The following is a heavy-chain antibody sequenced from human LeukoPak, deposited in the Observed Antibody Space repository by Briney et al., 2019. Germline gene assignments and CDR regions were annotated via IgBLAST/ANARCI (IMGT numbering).Heavy chain of an antibody. V-gene: IGHV4-39*07. D-gene: IGHD3-10*01. CDR1: GGSISSSSYY. CDR3: ARWGSMVRGVIKLNNWFDP. Sequence: NPSETLSLTCTVSGGSISSSSYYWGWIRQPPGKGLEWIGSIYYSGSTYYNPSLKSRVTISVDTSKNQFSLKLSSVTAADTAVYYCARWGSMVRGVIKLNNWFDPWGQGTLVTVSS. CDR2: IYYSGST. J-gene: IGHJ5*02.